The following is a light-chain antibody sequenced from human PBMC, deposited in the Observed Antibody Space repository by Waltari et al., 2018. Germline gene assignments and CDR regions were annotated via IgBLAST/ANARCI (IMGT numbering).Light chain of an antibody. Sequence: QSALTQPASVSGSPGQSITISCSGTASDVGAYDFASCYQQHPGKAPHLIIYEVSNRPSGISNRFSASKSGNTASLTISGLQAEDEADYYCSSYTTSSAPGVFGTGTRVTVL. CDR3: SSYTTSSAPGV. V-gene: IGLV2-14*01. CDR2: EVS. CDR1: ASDVGAYDF. J-gene: IGLJ1*01.